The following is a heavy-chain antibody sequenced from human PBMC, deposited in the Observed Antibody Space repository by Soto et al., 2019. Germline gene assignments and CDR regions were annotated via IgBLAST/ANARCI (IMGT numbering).Heavy chain of an antibody. CDR3: ARLNKPGWFDP. CDR2: IYYSGST. CDR1: SGSIISSNYY. Sequence: QLQLQESGPGLVKPSETLSLTCTVSSGSIISSNYYWAWIRQPPEKVLEWIATIYYSGSTYYSPSLKSRVTISVDTSKNQFSLRLASVTAADTAVYYCARLNKPGWFDPWGQGTLVTVSS. V-gene: IGHV4-39*01. J-gene: IGHJ5*02.